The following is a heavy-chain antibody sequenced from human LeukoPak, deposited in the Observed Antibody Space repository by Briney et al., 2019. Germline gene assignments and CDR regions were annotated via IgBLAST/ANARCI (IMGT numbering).Heavy chain of an antibody. CDR3: AKGCFVHVTAIR. V-gene: IGHV3-23*01. D-gene: IGHD2-21*02. Sequence: PGGSLRLSCAASGFTFSSYAISWVRQAPGKGLEWVSAISVSGGSTYYADSVKGRFTISRDNSKNTLYLQMNSPTADATAVYYSAKGCFVHVTAIRWGPGTIVTVSS. CDR2: ISVSGGST. J-gene: IGHJ4*02. CDR1: GFTFSSYA.